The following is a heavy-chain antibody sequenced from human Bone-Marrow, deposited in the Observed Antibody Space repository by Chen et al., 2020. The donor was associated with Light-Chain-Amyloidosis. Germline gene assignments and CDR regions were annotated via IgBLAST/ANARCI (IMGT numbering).Heavy chain of an antibody. J-gene: IGHJ6*03. CDR1: GGSISSSSYY. D-gene: IGHD2-15*01. Sequence: QLQLQESGPGLVKPSETLSLTCTVSGGSISSSSYYWGWIRQPPGKGLEWIGSIYYSGSTYYNPSLKSRVTIYVDTSKNQFSLKLSSVTAADTAVYYCARLYCSGGSCRYYYYYMDVWGKGTTVTVSS. V-gene: IGHV4-39*01. CDR2: IYYSGST. CDR3: ARLYCSGGSCRYYYYYMDV.